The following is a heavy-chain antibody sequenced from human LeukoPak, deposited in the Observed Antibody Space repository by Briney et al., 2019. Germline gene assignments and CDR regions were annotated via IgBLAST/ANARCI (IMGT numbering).Heavy chain of an antibody. V-gene: IGHV5-51*01. Sequence: GESLKISCKGSGYSFTSYWIGWVRQMPGKGLEWMGIIYPGDSDTRYSPSFQGQVTISADKSISTAYLQWSSLKASDTAMYYCARHKYSYKPQMNDAFDIWGQGTMVTVSS. CDR3: ARHKYSYKPQMNDAFDI. D-gene: IGHD5-24*01. CDR2: IYPGDSDT. CDR1: GYSFTSYW. J-gene: IGHJ3*02.